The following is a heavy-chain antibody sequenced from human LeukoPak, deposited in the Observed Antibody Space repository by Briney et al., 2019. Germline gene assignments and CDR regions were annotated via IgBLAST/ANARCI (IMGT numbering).Heavy chain of an antibody. CDR2: ISARGDNT. Sequence: GGSLRLSCAASGFTFRNYAMSWVRQAPGKGLEWVSAISARGDNTYYADSVKGRFTISRDNSKNTLYLHMNSLRAEDTAAYYCGEVQSGNKFDYWGRGTQVTVSS. CDR3: GEVQSGNKFDY. CDR1: GFTFRNYA. J-gene: IGHJ4*02. V-gene: IGHV3-23*01. D-gene: IGHD1-1*01.